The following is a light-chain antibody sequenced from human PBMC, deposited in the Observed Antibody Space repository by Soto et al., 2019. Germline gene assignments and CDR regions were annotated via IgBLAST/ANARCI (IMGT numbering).Light chain of an antibody. CDR1: QSVSSN. CDR2: GAS. CDR3: QQYDKSPPWT. V-gene: IGKV3-15*01. J-gene: IGKJ1*01. Sequence: EIVMTQSPATLSVSAGERATLSWGASQSVSSNLAWYQQKPGQAPRLIINGASTRATGIPARFSGSGSGTEFTLTISSLQSEDFATYYCQQYDKSPPWTFGQGTKVDIK.